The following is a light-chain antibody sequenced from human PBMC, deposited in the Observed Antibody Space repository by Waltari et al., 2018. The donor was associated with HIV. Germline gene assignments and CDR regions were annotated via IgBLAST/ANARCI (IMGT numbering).Light chain of an antibody. CDR3: SSYSTITSLFV. V-gene: IGLV2-14*01. J-gene: IGLJ1*01. Sequence: QSALAQPASVSGSPGQSITISCAGAVVDSGPETYVSWYQQPPGRAPRRIIYMLSRRPSGVSDRFSGSSSGMSATLTISGLQSDDEAHYYCSSYSTITSLFVFGTGTRVTVL. CDR1: VVDSGPETY. CDR2: MLS.